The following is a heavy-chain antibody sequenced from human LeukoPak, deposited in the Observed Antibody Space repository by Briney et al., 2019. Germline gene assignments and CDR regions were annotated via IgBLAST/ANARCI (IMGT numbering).Heavy chain of an antibody. Sequence: GGSLRLSCAASGFTFSDYAMHWVRLTPGKGLEWVAVISFDGNNKFYADSVKGRFTISRDNSRNTLYLQMNSLRAEDTAVYSCTRGPRPLRYCSGGSCPSYYSGMDVWGQGTTVTVSS. D-gene: IGHD2-15*01. CDR1: GFTFSDYA. CDR3: TRGPRPLRYCSGGSCPSYYSGMDV. CDR2: ISFDGNNK. J-gene: IGHJ6*02. V-gene: IGHV3-30*04.